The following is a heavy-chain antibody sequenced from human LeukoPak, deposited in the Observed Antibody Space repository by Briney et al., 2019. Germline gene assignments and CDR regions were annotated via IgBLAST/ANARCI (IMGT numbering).Heavy chain of an antibody. CDR3: ARDLSGVTGYTYGRGIDY. V-gene: IGHV3-7*01. CDR1: GFTFSSYW. D-gene: IGHD5-18*01. Sequence: GGSLRLSCAASGFTFSSYWMSWVRQAPGKGLEWVANINKDGSDKYYVDSVKGRFTISRDNAKTSLYLQMNSLRAEDTAVYYCARDLSGVTGYTYGRGIDYWGRGTLVTVSS. J-gene: IGHJ4*02. CDR2: INKDGSDK.